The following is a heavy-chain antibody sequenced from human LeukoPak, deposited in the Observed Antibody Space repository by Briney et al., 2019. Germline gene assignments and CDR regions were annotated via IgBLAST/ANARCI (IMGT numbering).Heavy chain of an antibody. Sequence: SETLSLTCTVSGGSISSYYWSWIRQPPGKGLEWIGYIYYSGSTSYNPSLKSRVTISVDTSKNQFSLKLSSVTAADTAVYYCARSVAGFDYWGQGTLVTVSS. J-gene: IGHJ4*02. V-gene: IGHV4-59*01. CDR1: GGSISSYY. D-gene: IGHD6-19*01. CDR2: IYYSGST. CDR3: ARSVAGFDY.